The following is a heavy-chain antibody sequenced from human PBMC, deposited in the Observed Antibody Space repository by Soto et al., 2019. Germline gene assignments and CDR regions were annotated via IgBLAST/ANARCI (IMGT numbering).Heavy chain of an antibody. Sequence: QVQLVQSGAEMTKPGASVRVSCKTSGYSFTYYALHWVRQAPGQRPEWMGWINGRTGDTKYSRKFQGRVTFTRDTSASADYLDLSSLISEDTAVYYCARGLWFGEFHFDYWGQGSPVTVSS. D-gene: IGHD3-10*01. CDR1: GYSFTYYA. J-gene: IGHJ4*02. CDR2: INGRTGDT. CDR3: ARGLWFGEFHFDY. V-gene: IGHV1-3*01.